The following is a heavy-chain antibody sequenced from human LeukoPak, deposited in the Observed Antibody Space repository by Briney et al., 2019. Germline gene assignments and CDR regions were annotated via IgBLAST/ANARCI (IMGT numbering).Heavy chain of an antibody. D-gene: IGHD5-18*01. CDR2: ISAYNGNT. V-gene: IGHV1-18*01. CDR1: GYTFTSYG. Sequence: ASVKVSCKASGYTFTSYGISWVRQAPGQGLEWMGWISAYNGNTNYAQKLQGRVTMTTDTSTSTAYMELRSLRSNDTAVYYCARDSSYGPRYDYWGQGTLVTVSS. CDR3: ARDSSYGPRYDY. J-gene: IGHJ4*02.